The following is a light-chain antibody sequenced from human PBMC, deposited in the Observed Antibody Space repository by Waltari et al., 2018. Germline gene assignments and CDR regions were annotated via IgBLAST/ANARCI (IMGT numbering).Light chain of an antibody. CDR2: DVF. Sequence: QSALTQPASVSGSPGQSISISCTGISSDVGGFNFAPWYQQHPGKAPKLMIYDVFNRPSGVSTRFSGSKSDNAASLAISGLQAEDEAVYYCSSYTASPPHVVFGGGTKVTVL. V-gene: IGLV2-14*03. CDR3: SSYTASPPHVV. CDR1: SSDVGGFNF. J-gene: IGLJ2*01.